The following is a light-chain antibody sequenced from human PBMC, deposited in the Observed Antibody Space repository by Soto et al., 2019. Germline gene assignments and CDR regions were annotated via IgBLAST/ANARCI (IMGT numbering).Light chain of an antibody. J-gene: IGLJ1*01. Sequence: QSVLTQPPSVSGAPGQRVTISCTGSSSNIGAGYGVHWYQQLPGTAPKLLIYFNTNRPSGVPDRFSGSKSGTSASLAITGLQAEDEADYYCQSYDSSLSGYVFGTGTKLTVL. V-gene: IGLV1-40*01. CDR2: FNT. CDR3: QSYDSSLSGYV. CDR1: SSNIGAGYG.